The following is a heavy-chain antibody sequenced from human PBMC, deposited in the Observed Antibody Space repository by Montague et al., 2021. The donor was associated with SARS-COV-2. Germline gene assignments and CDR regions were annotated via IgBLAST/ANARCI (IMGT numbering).Heavy chain of an antibody. CDR3: ARDLREYLQYYYGMDA. Sequence: SLRLSCAASGFTFSTYAMHWVRQAPGKGLEWVAVISFDGNHKYSVDSVKGRFTISRDNSKNTLYLQMNSLRLEDTAVYYCARDLREYLQYYYGMDAWGQGTTVTVSS. V-gene: IGHV3-30*04. CDR1: GFTFSTYA. J-gene: IGHJ6*02. CDR2: ISFDGNHK. D-gene: IGHD2-2*02.